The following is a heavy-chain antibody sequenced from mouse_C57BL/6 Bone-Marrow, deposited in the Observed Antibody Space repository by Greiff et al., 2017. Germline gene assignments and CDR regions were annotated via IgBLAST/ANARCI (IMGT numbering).Heavy chain of an antibody. CDR1: GYTFTDYY. D-gene: IGHD1-1*01. CDR2: INPNNGGT. CDR3: ARLMGIYYYGSSPFDY. V-gene: IGHV1-26*01. J-gene: IGHJ2*01. Sequence: VQLQQSGPELVKPGASVKISCKASGYTFTDYYMNWVKQSHGKSLEWIGDINPNNGGTSYNQKFKGKATLTVDKSSSTAYMELRSLTSEDSAVYYCARLMGIYYYGSSPFDYGGQGTTLTVSS.